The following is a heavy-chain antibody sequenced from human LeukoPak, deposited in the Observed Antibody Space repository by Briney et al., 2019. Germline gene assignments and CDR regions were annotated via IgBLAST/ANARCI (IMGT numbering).Heavy chain of an antibody. CDR2: ISGSGGST. CDR1: GFTFSSYA. V-gene: IGHV3-23*01. D-gene: IGHD1-26*01. CDR3: AKVKGGRSYYAYFDY. Sequence: PGGSLRLSCAASGFTFSSYAMSWVRQAPGKGLEWVSAISGSGGSTYYADSVKGRFTISRDNSKNTLYLQMNSLRAEDTAVYYCAKVKGGRSYYAYFDYWGQGTLVTVSS. J-gene: IGHJ4*02.